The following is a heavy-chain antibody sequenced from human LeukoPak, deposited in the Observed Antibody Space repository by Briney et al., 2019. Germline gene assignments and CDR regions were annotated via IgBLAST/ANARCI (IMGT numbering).Heavy chain of an antibody. J-gene: IGHJ6*03. Sequence: PSETLSLTCTVSGGSISSSSYYWGWIRQPPGKGLEWIGSIYYSGSTYYNPSLKSRVTISVDTSKNQFSLKLSSVTAADTAVYYCARGYCSGGSCYYYYYYYYMDVWGKGTTVTVSS. D-gene: IGHD2-15*01. CDR2: IYYSGST. V-gene: IGHV4-39*07. CDR3: ARGYCSGGSCYYYYYYYYMDV. CDR1: GGSISSSSYY.